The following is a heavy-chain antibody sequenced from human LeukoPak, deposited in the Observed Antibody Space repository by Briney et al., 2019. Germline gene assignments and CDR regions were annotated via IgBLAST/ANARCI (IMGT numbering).Heavy chain of an antibody. J-gene: IGHJ4*02. CDR1: GFTFSSYA. CDR3: ARGGYGDYHFFDY. Sequence: GGSLRLSCAASGFTFSSYAMHWVRQAPGKGLEWVAVISYDGSNKYYADSVKGRFTISRDNSKITLYLQMNSLRAEDTAVYYCARGGYGDYHFFDYWGQGTLVTVSS. D-gene: IGHD4-17*01. CDR2: ISYDGSNK. V-gene: IGHV3-30-3*01.